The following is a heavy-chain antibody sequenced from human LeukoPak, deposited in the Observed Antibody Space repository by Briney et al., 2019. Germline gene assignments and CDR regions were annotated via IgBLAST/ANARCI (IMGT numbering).Heavy chain of an antibody. V-gene: IGHV4-30-4*08. CDR2: IYYSGST. Sequence: SQTLSLTCTVSGGSISSGDYYWSWIRRPPGKGLEWIGYIYYSGSTYYNPSLKSRVTISVDTSKNQFSLKLSSVTAADTAVYYCARDQALRYFDWLPLDYWGQGTLVTVSS. D-gene: IGHD3-9*01. J-gene: IGHJ4*02. CDR3: ARDQALRYFDWLPLDY. CDR1: GGSISSGDYY.